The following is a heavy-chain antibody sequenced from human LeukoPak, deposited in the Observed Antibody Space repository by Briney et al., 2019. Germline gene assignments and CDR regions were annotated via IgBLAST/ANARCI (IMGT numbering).Heavy chain of an antibody. CDR1: GGTFSSYA. CDR3: ASKARMSGDALDI. CDR2: IIPIFGTA. J-gene: IGHJ3*02. V-gene: IGHV1-69*06. D-gene: IGHD3-10*02. Sequence: WASVKVSCKASGGTFSSYAISWVRQAPGQGLEWMGGIIPIFGTANYAQKFQGRVTITADKSTSTAYMELSSLRSEDTAVYYCASKARMSGDALDIWGQGTMVTVSS.